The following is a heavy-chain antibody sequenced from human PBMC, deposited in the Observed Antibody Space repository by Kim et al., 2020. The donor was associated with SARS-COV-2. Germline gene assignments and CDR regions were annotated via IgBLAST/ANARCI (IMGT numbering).Heavy chain of an antibody. Sequence: ADSVKGRFTISRDNAKNSLYLQMNSLRDEDTAVYYCARTIDYGDYVAPDYWGQGTLVTVSS. CDR3: ARTIDYGDYVAPDY. J-gene: IGHJ4*02. V-gene: IGHV3-48*02. D-gene: IGHD4-17*01.